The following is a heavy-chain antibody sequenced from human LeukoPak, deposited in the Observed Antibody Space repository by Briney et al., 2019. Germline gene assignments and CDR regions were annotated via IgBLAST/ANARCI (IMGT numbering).Heavy chain of an antibody. CDR1: GFTFSSYA. CDR3: ATTASYYYDSRGYYF. CDR2: ISGSGGST. J-gene: IGHJ4*02. D-gene: IGHD3-22*01. V-gene: IGHV3-23*01. Sequence: PGGSLRLSCAASGFTFSSYAMSWVRQAPGKGLEWVSAISGSGGSTYYAGSVKGRFTISRDNSKNMLYLQMNSLRAEDTAVYYCATTASYYYDSRGYYFWGQGILVTVSS.